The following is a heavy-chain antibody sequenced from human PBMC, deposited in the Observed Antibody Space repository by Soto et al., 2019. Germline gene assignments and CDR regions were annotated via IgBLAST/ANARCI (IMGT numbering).Heavy chain of an antibody. CDR2: IYWDDDE. D-gene: IGHD6-19*01. J-gene: IGHJ4*02. Sequence: QITLKESGPTLVKPTQTLTLTCTFSGFSLSTSGVGVGWIRQPPGKALEGLALIYWDDDESYSPALKSRLTITKHTSKSQVVLTMTNMDPVDTAPYYCAHWQWAVLDYWGQGTLVTVSS. CDR1: GFSLSTSGVG. CDR3: AHWQWAVLDY. V-gene: IGHV2-5*02.